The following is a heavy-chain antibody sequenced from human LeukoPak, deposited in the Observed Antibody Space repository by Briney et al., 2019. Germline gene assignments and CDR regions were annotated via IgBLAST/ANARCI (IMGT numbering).Heavy chain of an antibody. Sequence: GASVKVSCKASGYTFTGYHMHWVRQAPGQGLEWMGWINPNSGGTNYAQKFQGRVTMTRDTSISTAYMELSRLRSDDTAVYYCARVLPAAMFGYYYYYMDVWGKGTTVTVSS. CDR1: GYTFTGYH. CDR3: ARVLPAAMFGYYYYYMDV. J-gene: IGHJ6*03. V-gene: IGHV1-2*02. CDR2: INPNSGGT. D-gene: IGHD2-2*01.